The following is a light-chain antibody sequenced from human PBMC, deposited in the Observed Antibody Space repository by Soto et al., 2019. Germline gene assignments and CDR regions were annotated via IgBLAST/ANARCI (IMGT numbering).Light chain of an antibody. CDR2: KAS. CDR1: QTISTW. Sequence: DIQMTQSPPTLSASVGDRVTITCRASQTISTWLAWYQQKPGKAPKLLIYKASKLENGVPSRFSGSGSGTEFTLTISSLQPDDFATYYCQQYNSYSTCGQGTKVEIK. V-gene: IGKV1-5*03. J-gene: IGKJ1*01. CDR3: QQYNSYST.